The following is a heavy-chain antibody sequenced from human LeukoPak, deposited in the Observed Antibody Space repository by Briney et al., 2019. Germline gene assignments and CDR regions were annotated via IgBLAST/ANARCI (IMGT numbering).Heavy chain of an antibody. J-gene: IGHJ4*02. CDR3: AREIRVFDY. D-gene: IGHD3-3*02. V-gene: IGHV1-2*02. CDR1: GYTFTGYY. Sequence: GASVKLSCKAAGYTFTGYYMHWVRQAPGQGLEWMGWINPNSGGTNYTQKYQGRVTMTRDTSISTAYMELSRLRSDDTAVYYCAREIRVFDYWGQGTLVTVSS. CDR2: INPNSGGT.